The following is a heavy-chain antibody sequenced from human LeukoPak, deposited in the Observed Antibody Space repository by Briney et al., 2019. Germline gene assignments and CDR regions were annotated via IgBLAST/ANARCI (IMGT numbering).Heavy chain of an antibody. V-gene: IGHV1-18*01. Sequence: ASVKVSCKASGYTFTSYGISWVRQAPGQGLEWMGWISAYNGNTNYAQKLQGRVTMTTDTSTSTAYMELRSLRSDDTAVYYCARGGDILTGTPKAYYYYCMDVWGKGTTVTVSS. D-gene: IGHD3-9*01. CDR1: GYTFTSYG. CDR3: ARGGDILTGTPKAYYYYCMDV. CDR2: ISAYNGNT. J-gene: IGHJ6*03.